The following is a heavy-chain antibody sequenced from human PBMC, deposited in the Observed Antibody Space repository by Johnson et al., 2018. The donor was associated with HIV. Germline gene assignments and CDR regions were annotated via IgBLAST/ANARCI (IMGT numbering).Heavy chain of an antibody. Sequence: EQLVESGGGLVQPGGSLRLSCAVSGFTVNGNYMSWVRQAPGKGLEWVSVIYSGGSTYYADSVKGRFTISRDNSKNTLYLQMNSLRAEDTAVYYCAKDGSDIVVVPAAPDAFDIWGQGTMVTVSS. CDR3: AKDGSDIVVVPAAPDAFDI. V-gene: IGHV3-66*01. D-gene: IGHD2-2*01. CDR2: IYSGGST. J-gene: IGHJ3*02. CDR1: GFTVNGNY.